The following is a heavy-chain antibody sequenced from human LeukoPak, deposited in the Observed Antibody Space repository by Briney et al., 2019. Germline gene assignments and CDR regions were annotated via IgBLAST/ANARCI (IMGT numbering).Heavy chain of an antibody. D-gene: IGHD5-18*01. CDR3: ERGDGYSYGYDFDY. Sequence: SVKVSCKASGGTFSSYAISWVRQAPGQGLEWRGGIIPIFGTANYAQKFQGRVTITTDESTSTAYMELSRLRCEDTAGYYCERGDGYSYGYDFDYWAQGTLVTVSS. J-gene: IGHJ4*02. V-gene: IGHV1-69*05. CDR2: IIPIFGTA. CDR1: GGTFSSYA.